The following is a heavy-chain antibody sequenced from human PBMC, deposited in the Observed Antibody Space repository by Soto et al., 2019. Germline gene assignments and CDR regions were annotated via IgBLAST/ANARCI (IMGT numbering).Heavy chain of an antibody. V-gene: IGHV3-74*01. CDR3: VRDGRGFDP. J-gene: IGHJ5*02. CDR2: INGDGSSR. Sequence: EVQLVESGGGLVQPGGSLRLSCAASGFTFSTYWMHWVRQAPGKGLVWVSRINGDGSSRNYADSVKGRFTISRDNAENTLYLQMSSLRAEDTALYYCVRDGRGFDPWGQGTLVTVSS. CDR1: GFTFSTYW.